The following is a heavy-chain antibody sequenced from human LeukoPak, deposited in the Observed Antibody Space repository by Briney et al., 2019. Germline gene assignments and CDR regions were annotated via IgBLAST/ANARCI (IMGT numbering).Heavy chain of an antibody. V-gene: IGHV4-59*01. J-gene: IGHJ2*01. CDR1: GGSISSYY. CDR3: ARGYSSSWYSGQSYWYFDL. D-gene: IGHD6-13*01. CDR2: IYYSGST. Sequence: PSETLSLTCTVSGGSISSYYWSWIRQPPGKGLEWIGYIYYSGSTNYNPSLKSRVTISVDTSKNQFSLKLSSVTAADTAVYYCARGYSSSWYSGQSYWYFDLWGRGTLVTVSS.